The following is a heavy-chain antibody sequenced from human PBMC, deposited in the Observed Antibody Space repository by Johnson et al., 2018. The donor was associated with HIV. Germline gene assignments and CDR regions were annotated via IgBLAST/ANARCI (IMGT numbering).Heavy chain of an antibody. CDR1: GFTFSSYW. D-gene: IGHD4-23*01. CDR3: ARDRGWGYVGGNSWNAFDI. CDR2: IKQDGSEK. V-gene: IGHV3-7*01. J-gene: IGHJ3*02. Sequence: VQLVESGGGLVQPGGSLRLSCAASGFTFSSYWMSWVRQAPGKGLEWVANIKQDGSEKYYVDSVKGRFTISRDNAKNSLYLQMNSLRAEDTAVYYCARDRGWGYVGGNSWNAFDIWGQGTMVTVSS.